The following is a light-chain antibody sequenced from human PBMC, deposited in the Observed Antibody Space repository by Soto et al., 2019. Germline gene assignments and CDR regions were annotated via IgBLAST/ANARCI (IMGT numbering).Light chain of an antibody. V-gene: IGKV1-5*01. J-gene: IGKJ2*01. CDR2: DAS. Sequence: DIQMTQSPSTLSASVGDRVTITCRASQSISSWLAWYQQKPGKAPKLLIYDASSLESGVPSRFSGSGSGTEFTLTIISLQPDDFATYSCQQYNSYRYTFGPGTKLEIK. CDR3: QQYNSYRYT. CDR1: QSISSW.